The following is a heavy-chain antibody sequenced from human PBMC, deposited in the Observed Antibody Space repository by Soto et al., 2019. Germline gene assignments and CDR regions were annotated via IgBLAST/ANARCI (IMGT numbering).Heavy chain of an antibody. D-gene: IGHD6-19*01. V-gene: IGHV3-23*01. J-gene: IGHJ6*02. CDR3: AKDTGLVDPMDV. CDR2: ISHSGDAT. CDR1: GFTFGAFA. Sequence: EVQLLESGGGLVQPGESLRLSCAASGFTFGAFAITWVRQVPGKGPEWVSAISHSGDATYYADSVKGRFTISRDNSKNTLFLLMNSLRAEDTALYYCAKDTGLVDPMDVWGQGTMVTVSS.